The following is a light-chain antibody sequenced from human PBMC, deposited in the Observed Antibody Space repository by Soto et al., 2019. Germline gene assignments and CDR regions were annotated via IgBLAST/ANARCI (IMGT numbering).Light chain of an antibody. CDR2: KAS. Sequence: DIQMTQSPSTLSGSVGDRVTITCRASQTISSWLAWYQQKPGKAPKLLIYKASTLKSGVPSRFSGSGSGTEFTLTISSLQPDDFATYYCQQFHLYSTFGQGTRVEMK. J-gene: IGKJ1*01. CDR3: QQFHLYST. CDR1: QTISSW. V-gene: IGKV1-5*03.